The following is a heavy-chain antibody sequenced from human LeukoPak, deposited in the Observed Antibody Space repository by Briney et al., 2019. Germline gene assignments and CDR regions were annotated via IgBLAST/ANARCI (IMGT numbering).Heavy chain of an antibody. D-gene: IGHD4-17*01. J-gene: IGHJ5*02. V-gene: IGHV5-51*01. CDR1: GYSFTSYW. CDR2: IYPGDSDT. Sequence: GESLKISCKGSGYSFTSYWIGWVRQMPGKGLEWMGIIYPGDSDTRYSPSFQGQVTISADKSISTAYLQWSSLEASDTAMYYCARHGSYGDYVNWFDPWGQGTLVTVSS. CDR3: ARHGSYGDYVNWFDP.